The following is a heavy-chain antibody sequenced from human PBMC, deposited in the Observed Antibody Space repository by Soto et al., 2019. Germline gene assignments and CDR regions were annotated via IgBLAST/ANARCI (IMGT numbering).Heavy chain of an antibody. V-gene: IGHV1-69*01. D-gene: IGHD5-12*01. Sequence: QVQLVQSGAEVRTPGSSVTVSCKASGGIFSNYAIYWVRQAPGQGLEWMGGIIPLFGAAHYAQHFQGRVSITADESTRTAFMELSSLRSEDTARYFCAISSGYEFLDTWGQGTLITVSS. CDR3: AISSGYEFLDT. J-gene: IGHJ5*02. CDR1: GGIFSNYA. CDR2: IIPLFGAA.